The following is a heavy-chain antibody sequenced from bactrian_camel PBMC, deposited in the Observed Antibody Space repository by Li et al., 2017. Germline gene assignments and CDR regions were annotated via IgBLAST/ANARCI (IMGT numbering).Heavy chain of an antibody. CDR3: VMLHTCRYGARWSEGIS. CDR2: ISSDDRV. D-gene: IGHD6*01. J-gene: IGHJ6*01. V-gene: IGHV3S55*01. Sequence: HVQLVESGGGSVHSGGSLRLSCAASGFTFDSSVVGWYRQGPGDECDLVATISSDDRVSYEDSVKGRFTVSRDNAKNTVYLQMDSLEPEDTAMYYCVMLHTCRYGARWSEGISWGQGTQVTVS. CDR1: GFTFDSSV.